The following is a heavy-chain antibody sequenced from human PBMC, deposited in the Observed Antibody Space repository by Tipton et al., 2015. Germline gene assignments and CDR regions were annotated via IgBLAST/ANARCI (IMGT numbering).Heavy chain of an antibody. J-gene: IGHJ6*02. V-gene: IGHV3-49*03. CDR1: GFNFGDYA. CDR3: TRQDPGGFYYGLDV. CDR2: IRSNAYGGTT. Sequence: LSLTCTASGFNFGDYAMSWFRQAPGKGLEWVGFIRSNAYGGTTGYAASVKGRFTISRDDSKAIAYLQMYSLKTEDTAEYYCTRQDPGGFYYGLDVWGQGTTVSVSS. D-gene: IGHD4-23*01.